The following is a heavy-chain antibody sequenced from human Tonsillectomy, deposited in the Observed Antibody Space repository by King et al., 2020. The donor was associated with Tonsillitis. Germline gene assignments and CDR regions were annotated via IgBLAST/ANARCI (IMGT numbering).Heavy chain of an antibody. CDR1: GFTFSSYA. V-gene: IGHV3-23*04. D-gene: IGHD3-9*01. CDR2: ISGSGGST. CDR3: AKDVSYYDILTGYYNVNWFDP. Sequence: VQLVESGGGLVQPGGSLRLSCAASGFTFSSYAMSWVRQAPGKGLEWVSAISGSGGSTYYADSVKGRFTISRDNSKNTLYLQMNSRRAEDTAVYYCAKDVSYYDILTGYYNVNWFDPWGQGTLVTVSS. J-gene: IGHJ5*02.